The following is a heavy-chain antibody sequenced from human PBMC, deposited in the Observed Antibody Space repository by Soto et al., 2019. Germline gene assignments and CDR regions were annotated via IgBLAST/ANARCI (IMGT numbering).Heavy chain of an antibody. V-gene: IGHV3-21*01. CDR3: ARDQDTVSTFDY. D-gene: IGHD4-4*01. Sequence: GGSLRLSCAASGFTFSSYSMNWVRQAPGKGLEWVSSISSSSSYIYYADSVKGRFTISRDNAKNSLYLQMNSLRAEDTAVYYCARDQDTVSTFDYWGQGTLVTVSS. CDR1: GFTFSSYS. J-gene: IGHJ4*02. CDR2: ISSSSSYI.